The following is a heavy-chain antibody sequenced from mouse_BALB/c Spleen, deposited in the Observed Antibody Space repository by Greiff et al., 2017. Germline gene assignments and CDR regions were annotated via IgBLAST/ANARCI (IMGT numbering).Heavy chain of an antibody. CDR2: ISSGGSYT. CDR1: GFTFSSYT. J-gene: IGHJ3*01. V-gene: IGHV5-9-1*01. CDR3: ARGYYYGSSGFAY. Sequence: DVMLVESGGGLVKPGGSLKLSCAASGFTFSSYTMSWVRQTPAKRLEWVATISSGGSYTYYPDSVKGRFTISRDNARNILYLQMSSLRSEDTAMYYCARGYYYGSSGFAYWGQGTLVTVSA. D-gene: IGHD1-1*01.